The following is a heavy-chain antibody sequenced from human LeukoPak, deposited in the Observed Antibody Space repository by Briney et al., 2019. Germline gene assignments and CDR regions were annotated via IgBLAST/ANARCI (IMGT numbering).Heavy chain of an antibody. CDR1: GFTFSSYG. Sequence: GGSLRLSCAASGFTFSSYGMHWVRQAPGKGLEWVAVISYDGSNKYYADSVKGRFTISRDNSKNTLYLQMNSLRAEDTAVYYCAKDLWEDYYDSSGYSSFDYWGQGTLVTVSS. CDR3: AKDLWEDYYDSSGYSSFDY. CDR2: ISYDGSNK. J-gene: IGHJ4*02. V-gene: IGHV3-30*18. D-gene: IGHD3-22*01.